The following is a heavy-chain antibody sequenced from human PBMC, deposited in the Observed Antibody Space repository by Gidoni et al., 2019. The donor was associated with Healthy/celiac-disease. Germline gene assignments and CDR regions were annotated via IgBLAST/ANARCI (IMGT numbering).Heavy chain of an antibody. CDR3: ARAAYDSSGYYWT. V-gene: IGHV1-69*06. CDR2: IIPIFGTA. D-gene: IGHD3-22*01. Sequence: QVQLVQSGAEVKKPGSSVKVSCKASGGTSSSYAISWARQAPGQGLEWLGGIIPIFGTANYAQKFQVRVTITADKSTSTAYMELSSLRSEDTAVYCCARAAYDSSGYYWTWGQGTLVTVSS. CDR1: GGTSSSYA. J-gene: IGHJ4*02.